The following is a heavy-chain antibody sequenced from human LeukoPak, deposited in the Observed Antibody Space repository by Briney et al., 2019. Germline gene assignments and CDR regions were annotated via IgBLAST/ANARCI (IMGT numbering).Heavy chain of an antibody. J-gene: IGHJ4*02. Sequence: GGSLRLSCAASGFTFSSYGISWVRQAPGKGLEWVSAISGSGGSTYYADSVEGRFTVSRDNSKNTLYLQMNRLRAEDTAVYYCAKDRPQRGAVRGVIIVLDYWGQGTLVIVSS. CDR2: ISGSGGST. CDR1: GFTFSSYG. V-gene: IGHV3-23*01. D-gene: IGHD3-10*02. CDR3: AKDRPQRGAVRGVIIVLDY.